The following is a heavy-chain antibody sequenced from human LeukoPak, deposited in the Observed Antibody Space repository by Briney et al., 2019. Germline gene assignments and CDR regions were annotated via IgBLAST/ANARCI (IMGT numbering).Heavy chain of an antibody. CDR2: IYYSGST. J-gene: IGHJ5*02. CDR3: ARALLRPWFDP. D-gene: IGHD4-17*01. CDR1: GGSISSYY. Sequence: SETLSLACTVSGGSISSYYWSWIRQPPGKGLEWIGYIYYSGSTNYNPSLKSRVTISVDTSKNQFSLKLSSVTAADTAVYYCARALLRPWFDPWGQGTLVTVSS. V-gene: IGHV4-59*01.